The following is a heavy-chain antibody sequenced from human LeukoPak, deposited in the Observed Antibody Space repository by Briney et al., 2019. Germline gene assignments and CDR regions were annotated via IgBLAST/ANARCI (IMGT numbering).Heavy chain of an antibody. J-gene: IGHJ4*02. Sequence: GGSLRLSCAASGFTFSSYAMYWVRQAPGKGLEWVAVISYDGSNKYYADSVKGRFTISRDNSKNTLYLQMNSLRAEDTAVYYCARVPIYSYGYDYWGQGTLVTVSS. CDR1: GFTFSSYA. CDR3: ARVPIYSYGYDY. CDR2: ISYDGSNK. V-gene: IGHV3-30*04. D-gene: IGHD5-18*01.